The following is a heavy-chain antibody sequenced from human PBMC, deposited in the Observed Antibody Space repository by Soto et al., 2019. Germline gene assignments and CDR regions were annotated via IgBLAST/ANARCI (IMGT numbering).Heavy chain of an antibody. CDR3: ARGRYGDY. D-gene: IGHD1-1*01. J-gene: IGHJ4*02. CDR2: ISAHNGNT. CDR1: GYAFTTYG. V-gene: IGHV1-18*01. Sequence: QVHLVQSGAEVKKPGASVKVSCKGSGYAFTTYGITWVRQAPGQGLEWMGWISAHNGNTNYAQNLQGRVTVNRDTSTSTAYMELRSLRSDDTAVYYCARGRYGDYWGQGALVTVSS.